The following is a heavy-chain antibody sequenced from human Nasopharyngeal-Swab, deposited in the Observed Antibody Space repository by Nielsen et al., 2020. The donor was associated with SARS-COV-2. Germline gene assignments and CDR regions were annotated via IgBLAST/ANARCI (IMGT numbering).Heavy chain of an antibody. CDR1: CYSFSGYW. CDR3: ARPQGFYDSGTYYFHFDY. V-gene: IGHV5-51*01. CDR2: IYPADSDT. D-gene: IGHD3-22*01. J-gene: IGHJ4*01. Sequence: KVSCKTSCYSFSGYWIGWVRQMPGKGLEWMGIIYPADSDTKYSPSFQGQVTISADKSISTAYLQWRSLKASDTAIYYCARPQGFYDSGTYYFHFDYWGHGTLVTVSS.